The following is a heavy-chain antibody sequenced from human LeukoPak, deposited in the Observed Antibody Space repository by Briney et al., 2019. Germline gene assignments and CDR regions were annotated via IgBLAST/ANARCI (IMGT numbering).Heavy chain of an antibody. J-gene: IGHJ5*02. Sequence: GASVKVSCKASGYTFTSYDINWVRQATGQGLEWMGWMNPNSGNTGYAQKFQGRVTMTRSTSISTAYMELSSLRSEDTAVYYCARECITMVRGVIAYNWFDPWGQGTLVTVSS. V-gene: IGHV1-8*01. CDR3: ARECITMVRGVIAYNWFDP. D-gene: IGHD3-10*01. CDR1: GYTFTSYD. CDR2: MNPNSGNT.